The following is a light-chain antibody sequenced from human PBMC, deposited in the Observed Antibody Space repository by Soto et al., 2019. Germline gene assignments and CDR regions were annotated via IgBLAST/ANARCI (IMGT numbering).Light chain of an antibody. J-gene: IGKJ1*01. CDR3: QHYSAFSVT. V-gene: IGKV1-5*03. Sequence: DIQMTQSPSSLSASIGDRVILTCHASQDIANSLNWYQHKPGKAPKLLIYKASYLESGVPSRFSGSGSGTEFTLTISSLQPEDLATYYCQHYSAFSVTFGQGTKVDIK. CDR2: KAS. CDR1: QDIANS.